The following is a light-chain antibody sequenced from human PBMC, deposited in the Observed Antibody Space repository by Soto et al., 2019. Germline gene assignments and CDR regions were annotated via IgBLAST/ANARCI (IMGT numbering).Light chain of an antibody. CDR3: QQRSNWQGFT. J-gene: IGKJ3*01. CDR1: QTISSNY. V-gene: IGKV3D-20*02. Sequence: EIVLTQSPGTLSLSPGERATLSCRATQTISSNYLAWYQQKPGQAPKLLIHSASTRATGIPDRFSGSGSGTDFTLTISSLEPEDFAVYYCQQRSNWQGFTFGPGTKVDIK. CDR2: SAS.